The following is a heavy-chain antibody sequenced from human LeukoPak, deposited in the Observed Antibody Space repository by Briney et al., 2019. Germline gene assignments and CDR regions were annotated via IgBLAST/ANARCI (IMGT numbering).Heavy chain of an antibody. CDR1: GFTVSSNY. Sequence: GGFLRLSCAASGFTVSSNYMSWVRQAPGKGPEWVSVIYSGGSTYYADSVKGRFTISRDNSKNTLYLQMNSLRAEDTALYYCAREIPHLWFGDYYYYYMDVWGKGTTVTVSS. CDR2: IYSGGST. J-gene: IGHJ6*03. CDR3: AREIPHLWFGDYYYYYMDV. V-gene: IGHV3-53*01. D-gene: IGHD3-10*01.